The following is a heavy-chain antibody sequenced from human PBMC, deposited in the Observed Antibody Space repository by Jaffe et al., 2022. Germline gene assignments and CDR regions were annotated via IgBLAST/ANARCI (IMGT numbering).Heavy chain of an antibody. D-gene: IGHD4-17*01. CDR3: AKVTFASGDYVSSSGAFDI. V-gene: IGHV3-30*02. CDR2: IRYDGGNI. Sequence: QVQLVESGGGVVQPGGSLRLSCAASGFTFSNYGMHWVRQAPGKGLEWVSFIRYDGGNIYYADSVKGRFTISRDNSKNTLYLQMNSLRAEDTAVYYCAKVTFASGDYVSSSGAFDIWGQGTMVTVSS. CDR1: GFTFSNYG. J-gene: IGHJ3*02.